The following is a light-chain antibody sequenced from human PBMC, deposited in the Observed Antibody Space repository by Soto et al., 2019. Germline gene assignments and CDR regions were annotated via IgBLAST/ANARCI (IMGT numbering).Light chain of an antibody. Sequence: EVVVTQSPVTLALSPGERATLSCRTSQSADIYVAWYQQKPGQAPRLLIYDASNRAPGIPARFSGSGSGTDFSLTISSLEPEDFSVYYCQQRKYWPPLTFGGGTKVEIK. V-gene: IGKV3-11*01. J-gene: IGKJ4*01. CDR2: DAS. CDR3: QQRKYWPPLT. CDR1: QSADIY.